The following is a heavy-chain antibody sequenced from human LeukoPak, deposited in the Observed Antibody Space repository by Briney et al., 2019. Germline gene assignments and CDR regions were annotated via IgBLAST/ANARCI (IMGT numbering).Heavy chain of an antibody. CDR2: ISSSGSTI. Sequence: PAGTLRGSCAGPAFTFSDYYISWILQAPGKGLEWVSYISSSGSTIDCADSVKGRFTISRDNAKNSLYLQMNSLRAEDTAVYYCARAIWGVGEYYFDYWGQGTLVTVSS. CDR3: ARAIWGVGEYYFDY. CDR1: AFTFSDYY. V-gene: IGHV3-11*04. J-gene: IGHJ4*02. D-gene: IGHD7-27*01.